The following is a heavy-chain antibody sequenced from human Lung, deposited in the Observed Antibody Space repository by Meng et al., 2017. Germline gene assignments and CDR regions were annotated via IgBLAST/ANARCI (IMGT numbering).Heavy chain of an antibody. CDR3: ARGQKGYFDL. CDR1: GGSISSSNYY. Sequence: QVQLQESGPGLVKPSQTLSLTCTVSGGSISSSNYYWSWIRQPPGKGLEWSGHIYNSGSTYYNPSLKCRITISIDTSKNQFSLKLSSVTAADTAVYYCARGQKGYFDLWGRGTLVTVSS. CDR2: IYNSGST. J-gene: IGHJ2*01. V-gene: IGHV4-30-4*01.